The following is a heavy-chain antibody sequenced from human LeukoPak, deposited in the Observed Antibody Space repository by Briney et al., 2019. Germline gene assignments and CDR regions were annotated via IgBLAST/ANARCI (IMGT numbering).Heavy chain of an antibody. V-gene: IGHV3-9*01. D-gene: IGHD3-10*01. CDR3: AKDTSGSHYYYYMDV. CDR1: GFTFDDYA. J-gene: IGHJ6*03. Sequence: GRSLRLSCAASGFTFDDYAMHWVRQAPGKGLEWVSGISWNSGSIGYADSVKGRSTISRDNAKNSLYLQMNSLRAEDTALYYCAKDTSGSHYYYYMDVWGKGTTVTISS. CDR2: ISWNSGSI.